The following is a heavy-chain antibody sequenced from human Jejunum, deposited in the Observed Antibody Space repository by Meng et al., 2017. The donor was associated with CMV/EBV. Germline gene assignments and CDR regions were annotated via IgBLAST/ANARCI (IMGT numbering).Heavy chain of an antibody. Sequence: GFTFRSHWMHGVRQGPGKGLVWVSRINGAGSDISYADSVKGRFTISRDNAENTLYLQMNSLRAEDMAVYYCVRAGSGNAYGLFDYWGQGTLVTVSS. CDR3: VRAGSGNAYGLFDY. J-gene: IGHJ4*02. V-gene: IGHV3-74*01. CDR2: INGAGSDI. CDR1: GFTFRSHW. D-gene: IGHD1-26*01.